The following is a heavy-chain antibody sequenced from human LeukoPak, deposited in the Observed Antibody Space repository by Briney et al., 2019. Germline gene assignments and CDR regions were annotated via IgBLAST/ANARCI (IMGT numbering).Heavy chain of an antibody. CDR3: ARGPPRSYDTGAQAGWFDP. CDR2: INHSGST. CDR1: GGSFIGYY. D-gene: IGHD3-22*01. Sequence: SETLPLTCAVYGGSFIGYYWSWIRQPPGKGLEGIGEINHSGSTNYNPSLNSRVTISVDTSKNQFSLKLSSVTAADTAVYYCARGPPRSYDTGAQAGWFDPWGQGTLVTVSS. V-gene: IGHV4-34*01. J-gene: IGHJ5*02.